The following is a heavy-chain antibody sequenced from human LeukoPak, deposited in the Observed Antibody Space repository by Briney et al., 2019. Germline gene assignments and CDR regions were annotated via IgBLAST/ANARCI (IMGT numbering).Heavy chain of an antibody. V-gene: IGHV4-38-2*02. CDR1: GYSISSGYY. J-gene: IGHJ4*02. CDR3: ARDRPHHYYDSSGFDY. CDR2: IYHSGST. D-gene: IGHD3-22*01. Sequence: SETLSLTCTVSGYSISSGYYWGWIRQAPGKGLEWIGSIYHSGSTYYNPSLKSRVTISVDTSKNQFSLKLSSVTAADTAVYYCARDRPHHYYDSSGFDYWGQGTLVTVSS.